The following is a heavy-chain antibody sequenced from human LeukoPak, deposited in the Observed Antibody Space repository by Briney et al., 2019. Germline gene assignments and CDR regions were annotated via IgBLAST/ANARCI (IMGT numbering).Heavy chain of an antibody. Sequence: TSETLSLTCAVYGGSFSGYYWSWIRQPPGKGLEWIGEINHSGSTNYNPSLKSRVTISVDTSKNQFSLKLSSAAAADTAVYYCARAYDFWSGMYYYGMDVWGQGTTVTVSS. CDR1: GGSFSGYY. CDR2: INHSGST. CDR3: ARAYDFWSGMYYYGMDV. D-gene: IGHD3-3*01. J-gene: IGHJ6*02. V-gene: IGHV4-34*01.